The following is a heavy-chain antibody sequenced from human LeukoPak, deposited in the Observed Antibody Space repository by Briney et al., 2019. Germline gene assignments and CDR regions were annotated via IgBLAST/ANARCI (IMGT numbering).Heavy chain of an antibody. CDR1: GITFSSYS. CDR3: ARDSETVTSTSSWFDP. CDR2: ISSFSGTI. D-gene: IGHD6-19*01. V-gene: IGHV3-48*01. J-gene: IGHJ5*02. Sequence: GGSLRLSCVASGITFSSYSMNWVRQAPGKGLEWVSYISSFSGTINYADSVKGRFTISRDNAKNSLYLQMNSLRAEDTAVYYCARDSETVTSTSSWFDPWGQGTLVTVSS.